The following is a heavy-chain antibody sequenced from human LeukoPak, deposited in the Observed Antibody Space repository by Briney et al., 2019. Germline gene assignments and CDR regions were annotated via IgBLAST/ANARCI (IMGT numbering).Heavy chain of an antibody. CDR1: GYTFTGYY. Sequence: GASVKVSCKASGYTFTGYYMHWVRQAPGQGLEWMGWISANTGGTNYAQKFQGRVTMTRDTSISTAYLELSTLTSDDTAVYFCARDPGGNPYFDYWGQGALVTVSS. D-gene: IGHD4-23*01. V-gene: IGHV1-2*02. CDR3: ARDPGGNPYFDY. CDR2: ISANTGGT. J-gene: IGHJ4*02.